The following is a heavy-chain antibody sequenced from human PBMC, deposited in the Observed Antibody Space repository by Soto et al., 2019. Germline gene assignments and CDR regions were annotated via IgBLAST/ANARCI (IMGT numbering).Heavy chain of an antibody. CDR2: ISSSSSYI. D-gene: IGHD3-10*01. Sequence: ESGGGLVKPGGSLRLSCAASGFTFRSSSMNWVRQAPGKGLEWVSSISSSSSYIYYADSVKGRFTISRDNAKKSLYLQMNSLRAEDTAVYYCATIYYYGSGSYYQGDYWGQGTLVTLSS. CDR3: ATIYYYGSGSYYQGDY. V-gene: IGHV3-21*01. CDR1: GFTFRSSS. J-gene: IGHJ4*02.